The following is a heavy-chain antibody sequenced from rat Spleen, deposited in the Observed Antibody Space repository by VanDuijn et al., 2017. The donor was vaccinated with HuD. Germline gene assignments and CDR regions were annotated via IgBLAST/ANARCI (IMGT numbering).Heavy chain of an antibody. CDR2: ISYGDSSGHSST. V-gene: IGHV5-7*01. CDR3: ARRHYGYTDYFDY. D-gene: IGHD1-6*01. Sequence: EVQLVESGGGLVQPGRSLKLSCAASGFTFRDYNMAWVRQAPKKGLEWVATISYGDSSGHSSTYYRDSVKGRFTISRDNTKSTLSLQMDSLRSEDTATYYCARRHYGYTDYFDYWGQGVMVTVSS. J-gene: IGHJ2*01. CDR1: GFTFRDYN.